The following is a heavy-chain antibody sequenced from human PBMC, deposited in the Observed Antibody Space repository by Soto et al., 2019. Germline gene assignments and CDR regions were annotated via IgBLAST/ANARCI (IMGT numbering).Heavy chain of an antibody. V-gene: IGHV1-18*04. CDR2: ISAYNGNT. CDR1: GYTFTSYG. Sequence: ASVKVSCKASGYTFTSYGISWVRQAPGQGLEWMGWISAYNGNTNYAQKLQGRVTMTTDTSTSTAYMELRSLRSDDTAVYYCARDIVVVVDAPGGAPRLDPWGQGTMVTVYS. D-gene: IGHD2-15*01. J-gene: IGHJ5*02. CDR3: ARDIVVVVDAPGGAPRLDP.